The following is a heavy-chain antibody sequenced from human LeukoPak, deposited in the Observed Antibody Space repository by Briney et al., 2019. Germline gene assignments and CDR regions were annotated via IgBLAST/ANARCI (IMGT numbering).Heavy chain of an antibody. V-gene: IGHV5-51*01. D-gene: IGHD3-10*01. CDR1: GYSFTSYW. CDR2: IFPGDSDT. J-gene: IGHJ6*03. Sequence: GESLQISCKGSGYSFTSYWIGWVRQMPGKGLEWMGIIFPGDSDTRYSPSFQGQVTISADKSISTAYLQWSSLKASDTAMYYCARHPYYYGSGSYYYMDVWGKGTTVTVSS. CDR3: ARHPYYYGSGSYYYMDV.